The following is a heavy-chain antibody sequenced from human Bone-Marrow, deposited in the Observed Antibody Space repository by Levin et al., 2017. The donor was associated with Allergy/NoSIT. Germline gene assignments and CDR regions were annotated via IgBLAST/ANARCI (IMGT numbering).Heavy chain of an antibody. CDR3: ARSTSSLYFNAMDV. V-gene: IGHV5-51*01. J-gene: IGHJ6*02. CDR1: GSSFTTYW. D-gene: IGHD6-6*01. CDR2: IYPGDSDT. Sequence: GGSLRLSCKGSGSSFTTYWINWVRQMPGKGLEWMGIIYPGDSDTRYSPSFQGQVTISADKSISTAYLQWSSLEASDTAMYYCARSTSSLYFNAMDVWGQGTTVTVSS.